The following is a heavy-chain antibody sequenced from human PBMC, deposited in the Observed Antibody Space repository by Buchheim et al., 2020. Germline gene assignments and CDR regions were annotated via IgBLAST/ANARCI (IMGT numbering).Heavy chain of an antibody. CDR2: ISYDGSNK. CDR3: ARDSRGTFGGVIANPYYYYGMDV. CDR1: GFTFSSYA. V-gene: IGHV3-30*04. Sequence: QVQLVESGGGVVQPGRSLRLSCAASGFTFSSYAMHWVRQAPGKGLEWVAVISYDGSNKYYADSVKGRFTIPRDNSKNTLYLQMNSLRAEDTAVYYCARDSRGTFGGVIANPYYYYGMDVWGQGTT. D-gene: IGHD3-16*02. J-gene: IGHJ6*02.